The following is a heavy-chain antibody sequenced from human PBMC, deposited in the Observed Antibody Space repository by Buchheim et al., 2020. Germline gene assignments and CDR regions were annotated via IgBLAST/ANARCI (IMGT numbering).Heavy chain of an antibody. V-gene: IGHV3-66*01. J-gene: IGHJ4*02. Sequence: EVQLVESGGGLVQPGGSLRLSCAASGFTVSSNYMSWVRQAPGKGLEWVSVIYSGGSTYYADSVKGRFPISRDNSQNTLYLQMNSLRAEDTAVYYCARDYYDSSGYYYPGYWGQGTL. D-gene: IGHD3-22*01. CDR1: GFTVSSNY. CDR2: IYSGGST. CDR3: ARDYYDSSGYYYPGY.